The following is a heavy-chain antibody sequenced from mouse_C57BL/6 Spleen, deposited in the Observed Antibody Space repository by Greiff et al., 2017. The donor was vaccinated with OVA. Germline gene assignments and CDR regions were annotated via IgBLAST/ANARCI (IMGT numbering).Heavy chain of an antibody. D-gene: IGHD1-1*01. CDR2: IDPANGNT. CDR1: GFNIKNTY. CDR3: ARNYYGSTYAMDY. V-gene: IGHV14-3*01. J-gene: IGHJ4*01. Sequence: EVKLVESVAELVRPGASVKLSCTASGFNIKNTYMHWVKQRPEQGLEWIGRIDPANGNTKYAPKFQGKATITADTSSNTAYLQLSSLTSEDTAIYYCARNYYGSTYAMDYWGQGTSVTVSS.